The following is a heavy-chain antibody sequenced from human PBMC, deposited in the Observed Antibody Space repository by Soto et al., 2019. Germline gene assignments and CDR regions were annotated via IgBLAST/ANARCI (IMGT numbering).Heavy chain of an antibody. D-gene: IGHD2-2*01. CDR3: ARARGFPGQYCSSTSCLYYFDY. J-gene: IGHJ4*02. CDR1: GGSISSGGYS. V-gene: IGHV4-30-2*01. Sequence: KLSETLSLTCAVSGGSISSGGYSWSWIRQPPGKGLEWIGYIYHSGSTYYNPSLKSRVTISVDRSKNQFSLKLSSVTAADTAVYYCARARGFPGQYCSSTSCLYYFDYWGQGTLVTVSS. CDR2: IYHSGST.